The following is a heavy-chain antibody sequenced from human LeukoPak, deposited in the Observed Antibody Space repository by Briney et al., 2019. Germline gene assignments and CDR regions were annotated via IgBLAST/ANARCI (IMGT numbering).Heavy chain of an antibody. V-gene: IGHV6-1*01. CDR3: ARDRPTTLNNWFDP. J-gene: IGHJ5*02. CDR1: GDGVSSNSAA. Sequence: PSQTLSLTCAISGDGVSSNSAAWNWIRQSPARGLEWLGRTYYRSRWYNDYAVSVKSRITINADTSKNQFSLQLHSVTPEDTAVYYCARDRPTTLNNWFDPWGQGTLVTVSS. D-gene: IGHD1-7*01. CDR2: TYYRSRWYN.